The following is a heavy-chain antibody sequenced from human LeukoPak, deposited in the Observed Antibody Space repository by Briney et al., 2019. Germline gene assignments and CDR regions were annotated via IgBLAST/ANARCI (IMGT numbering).Heavy chain of an antibody. J-gene: IGHJ4*02. D-gene: IGHD6-19*01. CDR1: GGTFSSYA. CDR3: ARAQAIAVAGGGHFDY. Sequence: GASVQVSCKASGGTFSSYAISWVRQAPGQGLEWMGGIIPIFGTANYAQKFQGRVTITADESTSTAYMELSSLRSEDTAVYYCARAQAIAVAGGGHFDYWGQGTLVTVSS. CDR2: IIPIFGTA. V-gene: IGHV1-69*13.